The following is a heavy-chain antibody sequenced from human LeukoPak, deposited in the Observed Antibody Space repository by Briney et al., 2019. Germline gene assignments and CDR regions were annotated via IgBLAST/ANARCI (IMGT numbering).Heavy chain of an antibody. D-gene: IGHD2-15*01. CDR2: ISDSGGST. CDR3: VRGYSFGPYGMDV. Sequence: PGGSLRLSCSASGFPLCIYAMHWVRQAPGKGLEYVSAISDSGGSTYYADSVKGRFTISRDNSKNTLYLQMSSLRAEDTAVYFCVRGYSFGPYGMDVWGQGTTVTVSS. J-gene: IGHJ6*02. V-gene: IGHV3-64D*09. CDR1: GFPLCIYA.